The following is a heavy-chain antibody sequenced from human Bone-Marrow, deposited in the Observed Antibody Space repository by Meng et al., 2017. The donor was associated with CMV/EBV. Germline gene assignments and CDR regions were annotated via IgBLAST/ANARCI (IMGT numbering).Heavy chain of an antibody. D-gene: IGHD6-6*01. V-gene: IGHV3-7*01. CDR3: ARTIAALWPYYYYGMDV. Sequence: GESLKISCAASGFIFSNYWMSWVRQAPGKGLEWVANIKQDGSEKYYVDSVKGRFTISRDNAKNSLYLQMNSLRAEDTAVYYCARTIAALWPYYYYGMDVWGQGTTVTVSS. CDR2: IKQDGSEK. J-gene: IGHJ6*02. CDR1: GFIFSNYW.